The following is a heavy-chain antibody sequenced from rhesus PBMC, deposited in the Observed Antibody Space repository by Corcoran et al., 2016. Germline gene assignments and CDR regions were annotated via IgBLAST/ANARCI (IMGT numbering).Heavy chain of an antibody. J-gene: IGHJ4*01. V-gene: IGHV4-122*02. CDR3: ARASSSRPIDY. Sequence: QLQLQESGPGLVKPSETLSLTCAVSGYSISSGYGWSWIRPPPGKGLEWIGYIFDSGSTSYNPSLKSRVTISRDTSKNQFSLKLSSVTAADTAVYYCARASSSRPIDYWGQGVLVTVSS. D-gene: IGHD2-15*01. CDR2: IFDSGST. CDR1: GYSISSGYG.